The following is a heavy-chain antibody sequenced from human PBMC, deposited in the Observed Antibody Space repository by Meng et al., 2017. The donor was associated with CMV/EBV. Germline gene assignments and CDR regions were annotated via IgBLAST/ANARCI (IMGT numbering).Heavy chain of an antibody. Sequence: SVKVSCKASGGTFSSYAISWVRQAPGQGLEWMGGIIPILGIANYAQKFQGRVTITADKSTNTAYMELSSLRAEDTAVYYCASRKWKLLRGVAFDIWGQGTMVTVSS. CDR1: GGTFSSYA. CDR2: IIPILGIA. D-gene: IGHD1-26*01. V-gene: IGHV1-69*10. CDR3: ASRKWKLLRGVAFDI. J-gene: IGHJ3*02.